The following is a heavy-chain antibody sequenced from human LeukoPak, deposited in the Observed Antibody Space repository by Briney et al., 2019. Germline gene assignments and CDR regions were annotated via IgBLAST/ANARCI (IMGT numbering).Heavy chain of an antibody. D-gene: IGHD3-22*01. CDR3: ARGQNYYDSNYIDV. V-gene: IGHV1-8*03. J-gene: IGHJ6*03. CDR2: MNPTSGDT. CDR1: GYTFTSYD. Sequence: ASVKVSCKASGYTFTSYDINWVRQATGQGLEWMGWMNPTSGDTGYAQKFQGRVTLTRNTSISTAYMELSSLRSEDTAVYYCARGQNYYDSNYIDVWGKGTTVTVSS.